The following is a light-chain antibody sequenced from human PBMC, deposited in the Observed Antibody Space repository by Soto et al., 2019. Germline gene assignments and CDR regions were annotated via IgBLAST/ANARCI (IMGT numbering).Light chain of an antibody. V-gene: IGKV3-20*01. CDR2: GAS. Sequence: EIVLTPSPDTLSLSPGARSTLSCRAIQSVDRNYLAWYQHKHGQAPRLLIYGASTRDTGIPDRFSRSGSGTDFTLTINRLAPEDSAVYYRHQYGSSQGTFGPGTKV. CDR1: QSVDRNY. J-gene: IGKJ1*01. CDR3: HQYGSSQGT.